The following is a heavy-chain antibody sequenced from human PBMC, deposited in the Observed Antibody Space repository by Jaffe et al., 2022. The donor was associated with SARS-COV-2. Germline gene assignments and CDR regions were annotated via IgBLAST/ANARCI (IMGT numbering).Heavy chain of an antibody. V-gene: IGHV3-23*01. Sequence: EVQLLESGGGLVQPGGSLRLSCAASGFTFGSYAMTWVRQAPGKGLDWVSAISGNADSTYYADSVKGRFTISRDNSKNTLFLQMNSLRVEDTAVYYCVKRRASSGWPNWGQGTLVTVSS. CDR2: ISGNADST. CDR3: VKRRASSGWPN. J-gene: IGHJ4*02. D-gene: IGHD6-19*01. CDR1: GFTFGSYA.